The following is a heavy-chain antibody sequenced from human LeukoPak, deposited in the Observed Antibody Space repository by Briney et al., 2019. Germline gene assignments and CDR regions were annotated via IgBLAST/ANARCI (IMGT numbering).Heavy chain of an antibody. Sequence: GGSLRLSCAASGFTFSGYAMSWVRQAPGKGLEWVSAISGGGGSTYYADSVKGRFTISRDNSKNTLYVQMNSLRAEDTAVYYCAKGKGAGVTAYYFDDWGQGTLVTVSS. V-gene: IGHV3-23*01. J-gene: IGHJ4*02. CDR3: AKGKGAGVTAYYFDD. D-gene: IGHD6-13*01. CDR2: ISGGGGST. CDR1: GFTFSGYA.